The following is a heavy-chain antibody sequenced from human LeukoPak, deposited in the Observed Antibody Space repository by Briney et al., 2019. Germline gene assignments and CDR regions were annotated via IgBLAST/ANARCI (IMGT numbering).Heavy chain of an antibody. CDR2: IYYSGST. J-gene: IGHJ4*02. Sequence: SETLSLTCTVSGGSISSSSYYWGWIRQPPGKGLEWIGSIYYSGSTYYNPSLKSRVTISVDTSKNQFSLKLSSVTAADTAVYYCARTSYDYVWGSSPVDYWGQGTLVTVSS. V-gene: IGHV4-39*01. CDR3: ARTSYDYVWGSSPVDY. D-gene: IGHD3-16*01. CDR1: GGSISSSSYY.